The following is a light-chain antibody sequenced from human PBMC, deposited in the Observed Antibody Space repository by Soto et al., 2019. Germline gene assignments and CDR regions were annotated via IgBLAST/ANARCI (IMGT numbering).Light chain of an antibody. J-gene: IGLJ1*01. Sequence: QSVLTQPRSGSGSPGQSVTISCSGTSRDVGGYDYVSWYQQHPGKAPKLMIYDVTKRPSGVPDRFSGSKSGNTASLTISGLQGDDEADYYCCSYAGAFAFGTGTKVTVL. CDR3: CSYAGAFA. CDR2: DVT. V-gene: IGLV2-11*01. CDR1: SRDVGGYDY.